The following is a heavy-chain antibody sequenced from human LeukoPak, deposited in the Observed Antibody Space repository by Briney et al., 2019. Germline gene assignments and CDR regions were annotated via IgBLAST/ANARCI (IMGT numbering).Heavy chain of an antibody. D-gene: IGHD4-17*01. Sequence: GGSLRLSCAASGFTFSSYAMHWVRQAPGKGLEWVADISYDGSNKYYADSVKGRFTISRDNSKNTLYLQMNSLRAEDTAVYYCARDYSYDYGDYGAFDIWGQGTMVTVSS. V-gene: IGHV3-30*04. J-gene: IGHJ3*02. CDR2: ISYDGSNK. CDR3: ARDYSYDYGDYGAFDI. CDR1: GFTFSSYA.